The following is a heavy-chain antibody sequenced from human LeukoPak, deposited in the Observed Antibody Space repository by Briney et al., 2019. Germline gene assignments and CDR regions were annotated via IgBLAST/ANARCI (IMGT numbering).Heavy chain of an antibody. CDR1: GGSISSGGYS. V-gene: IGHV4-30-2*01. CDR2: IYHSGST. J-gene: IGHJ4*02. CDR3: ARGRYDSSGYYYFFDY. Sequence: PSETLSLTCAVSGGSISSGGYSWSWIRQPPGKGLEWIGYIYHSGSTYYNPSLKSRVTISVDRYKNQFSLKLSSVTAADTAVYYCARGRYDSSGYYYFFDYWGQGTLVTVSS. D-gene: IGHD3-22*01.